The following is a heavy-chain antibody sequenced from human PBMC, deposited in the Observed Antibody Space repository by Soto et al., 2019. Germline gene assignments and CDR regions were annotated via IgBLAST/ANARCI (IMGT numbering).Heavy chain of an antibody. D-gene: IGHD2-21*01. CDR3: ARELKGWQLVVDDMDV. CDR1: GFTFSSYE. J-gene: IGHJ6*02. Sequence: EVQLVESGGGLVQPGGSLRLSCAASGFTFSSYEMNWVRQAPGKGLEWVSYISSSGSTIYYADSVKGRFTISRDNTKNPLYPQVNSLGAEDAAVYYCARELKGWQLVVDDMDVWGRGTTVTVSS. V-gene: IGHV3-48*03. CDR2: ISSSGSTI.